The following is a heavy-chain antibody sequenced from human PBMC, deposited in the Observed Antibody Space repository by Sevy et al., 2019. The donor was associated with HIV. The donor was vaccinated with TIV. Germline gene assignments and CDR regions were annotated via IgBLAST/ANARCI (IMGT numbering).Heavy chain of an antibody. CDR2: IHYEGSNK. CDR3: AKGITLVQGVPCMDV. CDR1: GFTFSSYD. Sequence: GGSLRLSCAASGFTFSSYDMHWARQAPGKGLEWLAFIHYEGSNKYYADSVKGRFTISRDNSKNTLYLQMNSLRAEDTAVYYCAKGITLVQGVPCMDVWGQGTTVTVSS. J-gene: IGHJ6*02. D-gene: IGHD3-10*01. V-gene: IGHV3-30*02.